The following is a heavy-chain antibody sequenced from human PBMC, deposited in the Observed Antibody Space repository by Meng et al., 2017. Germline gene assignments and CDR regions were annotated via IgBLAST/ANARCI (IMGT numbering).Heavy chain of an antibody. CDR3: LDEAPRSDY. CDR2: ISGDGSIT. J-gene: IGHJ4*02. CDR1: GFTFNNYW. D-gene: IGHD1-1*01. Sequence: EVRLVESGGGVVQPGGSLRLSCAASGFTFNNYWMHWVRQVPGKGLVWVSRISGDGSITNYADSVKGRFTISRDNAKNTLYLQMNSLRPEDTAVYYCLDEAPRSDYWGQGSLVTVSS. V-gene: IGHV3-74*01.